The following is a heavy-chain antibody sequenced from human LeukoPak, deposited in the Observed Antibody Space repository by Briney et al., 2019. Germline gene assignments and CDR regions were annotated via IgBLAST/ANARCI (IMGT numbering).Heavy chain of an antibody. CDR2: IYHSGST. Sequence: SETLSLTCAVSGGSITSDNWWTWVRQPPGKGLEWIGAIYHSGSTDYNPSLKSRVTISVDKSKNQFSLKLSSVTAADTAVYFCAGDRDGMGVWGQGTTVTVSS. V-gene: IGHV4-4*02. CDR3: AGDRDGMGV. J-gene: IGHJ6*02. CDR1: GGSITSDNW.